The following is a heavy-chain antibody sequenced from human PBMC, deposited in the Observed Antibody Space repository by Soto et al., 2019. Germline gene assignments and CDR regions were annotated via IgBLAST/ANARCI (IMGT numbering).Heavy chain of an antibody. Sequence: SETLSLTCTVSGGSLSNYYWSWIRQPPGKGLEWIGYIYYSGRTNYNPSLKSRLTMSVDTSKNQVSLKLNSVTAADTAVYYCARDPGFCISTSCWGQGTLVTVSS. CDR1: GGSLSNYY. CDR2: IYYSGRT. J-gene: IGHJ4*02. V-gene: IGHV4-59*01. D-gene: IGHD2-2*01. CDR3: ARDPGFCISTSC.